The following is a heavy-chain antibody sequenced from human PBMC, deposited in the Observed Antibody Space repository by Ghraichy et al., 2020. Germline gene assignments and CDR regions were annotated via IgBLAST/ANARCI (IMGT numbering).Heavy chain of an antibody. CDR2: TYYRSKWYN. D-gene: IGHD3-22*01. J-gene: IGHJ6*03. V-gene: IGHV6-1*01. CDR1: GDSVSSNSAA. Sequence: SETLSLTCAISGDSVSSNSAAWNWIRQSPSRGLEWLGRTYYRSKWYNDYAVSVKSRITINPDTSKNQFSLQLNSVTPEDTAVYYCARESSDYYDSSGYVNYYYYMDVWGKGTTVTVSS. CDR3: ARESSDYYDSSGYVNYYYYMDV.